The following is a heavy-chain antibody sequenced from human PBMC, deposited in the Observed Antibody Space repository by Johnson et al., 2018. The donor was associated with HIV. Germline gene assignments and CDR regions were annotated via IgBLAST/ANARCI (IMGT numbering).Heavy chain of an antibody. Sequence: VQLVESGGGVVQPGRSLRLSCAASGFTFSSYWMHWVRQAPGKGLVWVSRINSDGSSTNYADSVKGRFTIYRGNAKNSLHLQMNSLRAGDTAVYYCARGQQDMGAGAFDIWGQGTMVTVSS. CDR1: GFTFSSYW. J-gene: IGHJ3*02. CDR3: ARGQQDMGAGAFDI. D-gene: IGHD3-16*01. CDR2: INSDGSST. V-gene: IGHV3-74*02.